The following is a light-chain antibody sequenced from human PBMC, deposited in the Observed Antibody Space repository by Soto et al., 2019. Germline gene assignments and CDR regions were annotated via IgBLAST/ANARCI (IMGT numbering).Light chain of an antibody. CDR3: QSYDSSLSGSF. Sequence: QSVLTQPPSVSGAPGQRVTISCTGSSSNIGAGYDVHWYQQLPGTAPKLLIYGNSNRPSGVPDRFSGSKSGTSASLAITGLQAEDEADYYCQSYDSSLSGSFFGTGTKVTDL. J-gene: IGLJ1*01. V-gene: IGLV1-40*01. CDR1: SSNIGAGYD. CDR2: GNS.